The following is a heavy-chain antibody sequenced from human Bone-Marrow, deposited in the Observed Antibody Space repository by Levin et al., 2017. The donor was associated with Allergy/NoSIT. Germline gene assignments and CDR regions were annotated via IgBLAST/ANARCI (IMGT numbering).Heavy chain of an antibody. D-gene: IGHD5-12*01. CDR2: ISPTSGSI. J-gene: IGHJ4*02. CDR1: GFTFSNFA. Sequence: GGSLRLSCAASGFTFSNFAMTWVRQAPGKGLEWVAAISPTSGSIYYADSVKGRFTISRVNSGNTLYLQMNSLRADDTAIYYCAKQTNRYSGHDVEDSWGQGTLVTVSS. V-gene: IGHV3-23*01. CDR3: AKQTNRYSGHDVEDS.